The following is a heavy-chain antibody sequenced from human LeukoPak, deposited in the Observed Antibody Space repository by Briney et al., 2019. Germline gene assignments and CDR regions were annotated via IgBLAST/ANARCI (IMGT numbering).Heavy chain of an antibody. D-gene: IGHD3-10*01. J-gene: IGHJ5*02. CDR1: GFTFTSFG. CDR2: VGAYNGNT. V-gene: IGHV1-18*01. CDR3: ARGGGRFGELMYNWFDP. Sequence: ATLNLSCTVSGFTFTSFGTSWVRQAPGQGLEWIGWVGAYNGNTNYAQKLQGRVTITTDTSKSPAYLELRSLRADDTAVYYCARGGGRFGELMYNWFDPWGQGTLVTVSS.